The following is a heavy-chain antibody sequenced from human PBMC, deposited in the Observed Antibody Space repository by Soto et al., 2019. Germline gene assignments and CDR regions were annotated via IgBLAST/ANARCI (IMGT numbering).Heavy chain of an antibody. Sequence: ASVKVSCKASGYTFTSYDISWVRQAPGQGLEWMGRISAYNGNTNYPQSLQGRLTLTTDTSTTTAYMELRSLRSDDTAVYYCARDPYHVLMVNAPNLYGMDVWGQGTTVTVSS. V-gene: IGHV1-18*01. CDR3: ARDPYHVLMVNAPNLYGMDV. D-gene: IGHD2-8*01. CDR2: ISAYNGNT. CDR1: GYTFTSYD. J-gene: IGHJ6*02.